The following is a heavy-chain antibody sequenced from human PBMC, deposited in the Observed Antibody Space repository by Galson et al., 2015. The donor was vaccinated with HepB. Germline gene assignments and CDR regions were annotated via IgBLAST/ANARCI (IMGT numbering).Heavy chain of an antibody. Sequence: LRLSCAASGFTFSSYSMNWVRQAPGKGLEWVSYISSSSSTIYYADSVKGRFTISRDNAKNSLYLQMNSLRAEDTAVYYCARTSVGLMMGYWGQGTLVTVSS. CDR1: GFTFSSYS. D-gene: IGHD1-26*01. CDR2: ISSSSSTI. J-gene: IGHJ4*02. CDR3: ARTSVGLMMGY. V-gene: IGHV3-48*04.